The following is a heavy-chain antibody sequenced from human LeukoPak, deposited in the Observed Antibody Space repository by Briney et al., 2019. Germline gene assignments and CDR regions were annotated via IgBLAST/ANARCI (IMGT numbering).Heavy chain of an antibody. J-gene: IGHJ4*02. CDR2: ISSGDRT. D-gene: IGHD3-9*01. V-gene: IGHV3-23*01. CDR3: AKDATASPYFHWFDN. CDR1: GFTFSSYA. Sequence: GGSLRLSCAAPGFTFSSYAMNWVRQAPGKGLEWVAGISSGDRTFHAESVKGRFTISRDKSKDTLYLQMNSLRAEDTAVYYCAKDATASPYFHWFDNWGQGTLVTVSS.